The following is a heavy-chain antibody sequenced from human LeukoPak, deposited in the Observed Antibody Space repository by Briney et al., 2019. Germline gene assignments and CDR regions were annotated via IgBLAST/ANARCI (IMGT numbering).Heavy chain of an antibody. Sequence: GESLQISCKGSGYTFINYWIAWVRQMPGKGLEWMGSVYPGDSDTRYSPSFQGQVTISADKSSSSGYLQWSSLRASDTAMYYCARGGSALERFDPWGQGTLVTVSS. D-gene: IGHD3-16*01. CDR2: VYPGDSDT. CDR3: ARGGSALERFDP. CDR1: GYTFINYW. J-gene: IGHJ5*02. V-gene: IGHV5-51*01.